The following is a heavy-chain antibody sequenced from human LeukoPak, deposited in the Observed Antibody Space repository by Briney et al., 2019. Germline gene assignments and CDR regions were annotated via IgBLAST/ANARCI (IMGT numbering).Heavy chain of an antibody. CDR2: INHSGST. CDR3: AGGVRTVSGVLNRYHGMDV. D-gene: IGHD4-11*01. Sequence: SETLSLTCAVYGGSFSGYYWSWIRQPPGKGLEWIGEINHSGSTNYNPSLKSRVTISVDTSKNQFSLKLSSVTAADTAVYYCAGGVRTVSGVLNRYHGMDVWGQGTTVTVSS. CDR1: GGSFSGYY. V-gene: IGHV4-34*01. J-gene: IGHJ6*02.